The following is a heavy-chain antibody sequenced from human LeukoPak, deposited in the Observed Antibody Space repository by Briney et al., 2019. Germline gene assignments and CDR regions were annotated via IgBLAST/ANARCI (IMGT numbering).Heavy chain of an antibody. CDR1: GGSFSGYY. D-gene: IGHD6-13*01. V-gene: IGHV4-34*01. CDR3: ARAYLWAAAGTGGHGPMGY. J-gene: IGHJ4*02. Sequence: SETLSLICAVYGGSFSGYYWSWIRQPPGRGLEWIGEINHSGSTNYNPSLKSRVTISVDTSKNQFSLKLSSVTAADTAVYYCARAYLWAAAGTGGHGPMGYLGQGTLVTVSS. CDR2: INHSGST.